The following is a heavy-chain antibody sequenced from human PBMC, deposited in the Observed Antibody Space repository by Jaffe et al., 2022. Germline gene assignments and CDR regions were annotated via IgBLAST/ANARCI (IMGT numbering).Heavy chain of an antibody. CDR2: IRYDGSNK. J-gene: IGHJ3*02. CDR3: AKTFLGYCSSTSCYFSAFDI. V-gene: IGHV3-30*02. CDR1: GFTFSSYG. Sequence: QVQLVESGGGVVQPGGSLRLSCAASGFTFSSYGMHWVRQAPGKGLEWVAFIRYDGSNKYYADSVKGRFTISRDNSKNTLYLQMNSLRAEDTAVYYCAKTFLGYCSSTSCYFSAFDIWGQGTMVTVSS. D-gene: IGHD2-2*01.